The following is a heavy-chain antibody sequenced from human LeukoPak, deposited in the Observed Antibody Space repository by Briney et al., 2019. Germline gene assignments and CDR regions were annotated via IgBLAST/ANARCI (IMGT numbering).Heavy chain of an antibody. D-gene: IGHD3-3*01. CDR2: IYTYNGNA. V-gene: IGHV1-18*01. CDR3: AREKGFWSPDHFDYFYYMDL. Sequence: ASVKVSCKASGYTFSAYGISWVRQAPGQGLEWMGWIYTYNGNANYAEHLQGRVTLTSDSSTTTVYMELKNLTSDDTAVYYCAREKGFWSPDHFDYFYYMDLWGEGTTVIVSS. CDR1: GYTFSAYG. J-gene: IGHJ6*03.